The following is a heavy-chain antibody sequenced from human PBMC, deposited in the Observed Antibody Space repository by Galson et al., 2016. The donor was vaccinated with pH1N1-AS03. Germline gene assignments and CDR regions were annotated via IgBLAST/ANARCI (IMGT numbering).Heavy chain of an antibody. CDR2: ISGGGSSA. Sequence: SLRLSCAASGITFGNHPMTWVRQAPGKGLEWVSSISGGGSSAYYADSVGGRFTISRDNSKDTLHLQMNSLRVDDTAVYYCAKDPGFGESLRNWFDPWGQGTLVTVSS. J-gene: IGHJ5*02. V-gene: IGHV3-23*01. CDR3: AKDPGFGESLRNWFDP. D-gene: IGHD3-10*01. CDR1: GITFGNHP.